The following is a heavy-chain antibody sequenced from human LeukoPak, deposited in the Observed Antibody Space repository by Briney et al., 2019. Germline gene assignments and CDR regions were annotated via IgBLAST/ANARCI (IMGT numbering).Heavy chain of an antibody. J-gene: IGHJ4*02. CDR2: ISAYNGNT. V-gene: IGHV1-18*01. Sequence: ASVKASCKASGYTFTSYGISWVRQAPGQGLEWMGWISAYNGNTNYAQKLQGRVTMTTDTSTSTAYMELRSLRSDDTAVYYCARDQGYVWGSYRYTSLPFDYWGQGTLVTVSS. D-gene: IGHD3-16*02. CDR3: ARDQGYVWGSYRYTSLPFDY. CDR1: GYTFTSYG.